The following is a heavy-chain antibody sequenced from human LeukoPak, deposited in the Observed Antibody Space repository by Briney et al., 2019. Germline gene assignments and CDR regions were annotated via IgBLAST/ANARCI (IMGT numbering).Heavy chain of an antibody. CDR3: ARDTAMVTSYYYYMDV. D-gene: IGHD5-18*01. V-gene: IGHV4-31*03. J-gene: IGHJ6*03. Sequence: SQTLSLTCTVSGGSISSGGYYWSWIRQHPGKGLEWIGYIYYSGSTYYNPSLKSRVTISVGTSKNQFSLKLSSVTAADTAVYYCARDTAMVTSYYYYMDVWGKGTTVTVSS. CDR2: IYYSGST. CDR1: GGSISSGGYY.